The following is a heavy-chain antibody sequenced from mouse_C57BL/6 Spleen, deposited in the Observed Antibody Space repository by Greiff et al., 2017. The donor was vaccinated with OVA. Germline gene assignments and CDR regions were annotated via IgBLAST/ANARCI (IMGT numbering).Heavy chain of an antibody. D-gene: IGHD2-4*01. CDR3: ARVGDYDFYYAMDY. J-gene: IGHJ4*01. CDR1: GFTFSDYY. Sequence: EVQRVESEGGLVQPGSSMKLSCTASGFTFSDYYMAWVRQVPEKGLEWVANINYDGSSTYYLDSLKSRFIISRDNAKNILYLQMSSLKSEDTATYYCARVGDYDFYYAMDYWGQGTSVTVSS. V-gene: IGHV5-16*01. CDR2: INYDGSST.